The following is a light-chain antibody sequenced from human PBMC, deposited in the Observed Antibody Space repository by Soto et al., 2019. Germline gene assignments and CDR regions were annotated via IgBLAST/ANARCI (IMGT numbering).Light chain of an antibody. CDR2: WAS. Sequence: DIVMTQSPDSLAVSLGERATINCKSSQGVLSSSDRRNYLAWYQQKPGQPPKLLIFWASTRESGVPDRFSGSGSETAFTLTISSLQAEDVAVYYCQQYYATPLTFGQGTKLEIK. J-gene: IGKJ2*01. CDR1: QGVLSSSDRRNY. CDR3: QQYYATPLT. V-gene: IGKV4-1*01.